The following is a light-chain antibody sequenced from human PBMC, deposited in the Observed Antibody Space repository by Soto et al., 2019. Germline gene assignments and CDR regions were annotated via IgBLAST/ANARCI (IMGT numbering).Light chain of an antibody. CDR3: SSYTSSSTPLYV. CDR2: DVS. J-gene: IGLJ1*01. CDR1: SSDVGGYNY. Sequence: QSVLTQPASVSGSHGHSITISCTGTSSDVGGYNYVSWYQQHPGKAPKLMIYDVSNRPSGVSNRFSGSKSGNTASLTISGLQAEDEADYYCSSYTSSSTPLYVFGTGTKVTVL. V-gene: IGLV2-14*01.